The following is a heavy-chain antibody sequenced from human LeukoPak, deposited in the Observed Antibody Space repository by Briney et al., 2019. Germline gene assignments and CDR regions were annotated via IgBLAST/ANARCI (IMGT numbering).Heavy chain of an antibody. D-gene: IGHD2-21*02. V-gene: IGHV3-30*18. J-gene: IGHJ4*02. CDR3: AKDPLVVGTAMELDY. CDR2: ISYDGSNT. CDR1: GFTFSSYG. Sequence: GGSLRLSCAASGFTFSSYGMHWVRQAPGKGLEWVAVISYDGSNTYYADSVKGRFTISRDNSKNTLYLQMNSLRAEDTAVYYCAKDPLVVGTAMELDYWGQGTLVTVSS.